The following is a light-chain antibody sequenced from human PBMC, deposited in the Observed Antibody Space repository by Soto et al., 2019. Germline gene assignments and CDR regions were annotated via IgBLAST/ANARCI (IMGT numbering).Light chain of an antibody. V-gene: IGKV1-5*03. Sequence: DIQMTQSPSTLSGSVGDRVTITCRASQTISSWLAWYQQKPGKAPKLLIYKASTLKSGVPSRFSGSGSGTDFTLTISSLQPDDFATYYCQPYNSYWTFGQGTKVDI. J-gene: IGKJ1*01. CDR3: QPYNSYWT. CDR2: KAS. CDR1: QTISSW.